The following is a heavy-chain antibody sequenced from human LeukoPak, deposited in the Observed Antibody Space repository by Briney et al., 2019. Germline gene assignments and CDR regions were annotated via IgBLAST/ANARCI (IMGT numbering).Heavy chain of an antibody. Sequence: GESLKISCKGSGYTFTSYWISWVRQMPGKGLEWMGKIDPSDSYTSYSPSFQGHVTISADKSISAAFLQWSSLKASDTAMYYCARHSHYDFWSGYLGYWGQGTLVTVSS. J-gene: IGHJ4*02. V-gene: IGHV5-10-1*01. CDR2: IDPSDSYT. CDR1: GYTFTSYW. D-gene: IGHD3-3*01. CDR3: ARHSHYDFWSGYLGY.